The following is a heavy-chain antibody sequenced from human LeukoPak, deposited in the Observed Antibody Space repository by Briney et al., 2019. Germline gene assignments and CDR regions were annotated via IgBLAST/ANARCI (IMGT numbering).Heavy chain of an antibody. D-gene: IGHD3-3*01. CDR2: ISGSGGST. V-gene: IGHV3-23*01. J-gene: IGHJ4*02. CDR3: AKAASYYDFWSGYWYYFDY. CDR1: GFTFSSYA. Sequence: GGSLRLSCAASGFTFSSYAMSWVRQAPGKGLEWVSAISGSGGSTYYADSVKGRFTISRDNSKNTLYLQMNSLRAEDTAVYYCAKAASYYDFWSGYWYYFDYWGQGTLVTVSS.